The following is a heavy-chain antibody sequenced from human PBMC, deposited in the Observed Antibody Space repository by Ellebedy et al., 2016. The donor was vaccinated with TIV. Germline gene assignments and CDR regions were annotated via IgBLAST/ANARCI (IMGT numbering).Heavy chain of an antibody. V-gene: IGHV4-39*07. Sequence: MPSETLSLTCTVSGGSISSSRHYWDWIRQPPGKGLEWITSVFYSGTPYYNPSLKSRVTMSVDTSKNQFSLKLSSVTAADTAVYYCARASSHGLDFDSWGQGILVTVSS. J-gene: IGHJ4*02. CDR2: VFYSGTP. D-gene: IGHD2-8*01. CDR1: GGSISSSRHY. CDR3: ARASSHGLDFDS.